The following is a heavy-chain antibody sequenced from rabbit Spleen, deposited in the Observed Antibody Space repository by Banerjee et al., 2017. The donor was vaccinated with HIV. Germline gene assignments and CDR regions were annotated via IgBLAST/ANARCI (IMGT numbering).Heavy chain of an antibody. Sequence: QSLEESGGDLVKPGASLTLTYTASGVSFSSSSYVCWVRQAPGKGLEWIACIDSGSSGFTYFATWAKGRFTCSKTSSTTVTLQMTRLTAADTATYFCARDTSSSFSSYGMDLWGPGTLVTV. V-gene: IGHV1S40*01. CDR1: GVSFSSSSY. J-gene: IGHJ6*01. D-gene: IGHD1-1*01. CDR3: ARDTSSSFSSYGMDL. CDR2: IDSGSSGFT.